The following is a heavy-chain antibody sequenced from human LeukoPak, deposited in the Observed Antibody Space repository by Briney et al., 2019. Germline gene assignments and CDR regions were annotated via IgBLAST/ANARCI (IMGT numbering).Heavy chain of an antibody. CDR3: ARDTEYSYGLDY. J-gene: IGHJ4*02. CDR1: GGSIRSSDYC. CDR2: ITYGGTT. D-gene: IGHD5-18*01. Sequence: PSETLSLTCFVSGGSIRSSDYCWSWIRQPPGKEVEWIASITYGGTTYYNPSLQSRVTISVDTSKNQFSLKLSSVTAADTAVYYCARDTEYSYGLDYWGQGTLVTVSS. V-gene: IGHV4-39*02.